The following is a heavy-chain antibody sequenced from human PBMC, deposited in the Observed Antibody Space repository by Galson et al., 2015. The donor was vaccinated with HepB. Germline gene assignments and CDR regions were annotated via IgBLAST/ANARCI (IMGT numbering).Heavy chain of an antibody. V-gene: IGHV3-23*01. D-gene: IGHD6-13*01. CDR2: ISSTSRST. J-gene: IGHJ6*02. CDR3: AKVAAAAGTVYYYGMDV. CDR1: GFTFSSYA. Sequence: SLRLSCAASGFTFSSYAMSWVRQAPGKGLEWVSGISSTSRSTYYADSVKGRFTISRDNSKNTLFLQMNSLRADDTAVYYCAKVAAAAGTVYYYGMDVWGQGTTVTVSS.